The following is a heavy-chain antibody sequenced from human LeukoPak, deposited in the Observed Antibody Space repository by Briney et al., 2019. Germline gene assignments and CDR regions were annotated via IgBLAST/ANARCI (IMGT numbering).Heavy chain of an antibody. CDR3: VRDLHLYNWNDGDGFDY. CDR2: IIPIFGTA. D-gene: IGHD1-20*01. Sequence: GASVKVSCKASGGTFSSYAISWVRQAPGQGLEWMGGIIPIFGTANYAQKFQGRVTITADKSTSTAYMELSSLRSEDTAVYYCVRDLHLYNWNDGDGFDYWGQGTLVTVSS. V-gene: IGHV1-69*06. CDR1: GGTFSSYA. J-gene: IGHJ4*02.